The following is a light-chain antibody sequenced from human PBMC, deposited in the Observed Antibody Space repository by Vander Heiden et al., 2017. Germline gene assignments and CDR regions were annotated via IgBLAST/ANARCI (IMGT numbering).Light chain of an antibody. J-gene: IGKJ2*01. V-gene: IGKV1-13*02. CDR1: QGISSA. Sequence: AIQLTQSPSSLSASVGDRVTITCRASQGISSALAWYQQKPGKAPKLLIYDASSLESGVPSRFSGSGSGTDFTLTISSLQPEDFATYYCQQFNSYPHAYTFGQGTKLXIK. CDR2: DAS. CDR3: QQFNSYPHAYT.